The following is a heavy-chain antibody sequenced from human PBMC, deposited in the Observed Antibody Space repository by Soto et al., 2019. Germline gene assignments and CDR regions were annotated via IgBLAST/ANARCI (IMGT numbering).Heavy chain of an antibody. V-gene: IGHV3-23*01. CDR1: GFIFSSHI. CDR3: TLSLNIVVVPAAIWPYGMDV. CDR2: SSGRGGST. J-gene: IGHJ6*02. D-gene: IGHD2-2*02. Sequence: GSRTLSCAASGFIFSSHIINWVRQAPWKWLGWVSASSGRGGSTYDADSVKGRFTISRDNSKNTLYLKMNTLRAEDTAVYYCTLSLNIVVVPAAIWPYGMDVWGQGTTDTVSS.